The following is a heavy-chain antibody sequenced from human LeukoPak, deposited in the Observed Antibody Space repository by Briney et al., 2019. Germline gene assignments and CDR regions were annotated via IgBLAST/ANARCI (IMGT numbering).Heavy chain of an antibody. CDR3: AKEEDYDSSGCIDY. D-gene: IGHD3-22*01. CDR2: ISGSGGST. V-gene: IGHV3-23*01. J-gene: IGHJ4*02. CDR1: GFTFSSYA. Sequence: PGGSLRLSCAASGFTFSSYAMSWVRQAPGKRLEWVSAISGSGGSTYYADSVKGRFTISRDNSKNTLYLQMNSLRAEDTAVYYCAKEEDYDSSGCIDYWGQGTLVTVSS.